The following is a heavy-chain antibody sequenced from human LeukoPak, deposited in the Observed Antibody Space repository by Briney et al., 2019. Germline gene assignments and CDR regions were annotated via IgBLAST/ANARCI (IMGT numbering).Heavy chain of an antibody. CDR1: GLTFSSYS. V-gene: IGHV3-21*01. CDR3: AIPDHYYDSSGLGY. D-gene: IGHD3-22*01. Sequence: GGSLRLSCAASGLTFSSYSMNWVRQAPGKGLEWVSSISSSSSYIYYADSVKGRFTISRDNAKNSLYLQMNSLRAEDTAVYYCAIPDHYYDSSGLGYWGQGTLVTVSS. CDR2: ISSSSSYI. J-gene: IGHJ4*02.